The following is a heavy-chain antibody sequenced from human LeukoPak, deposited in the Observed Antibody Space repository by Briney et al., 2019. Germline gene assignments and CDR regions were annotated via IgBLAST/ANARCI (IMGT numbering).Heavy chain of an antibody. Sequence: GGSLRLSCAASGFIFSDYGMHWVRQAPGKGLEWVTLVRNDGSDKSYADSVKGRFTISRDNSKNTLYLQMNSLRPEDTAVYYCAKHYYGSGSQKYYFDYWGQGTLVTVSS. V-gene: IGHV3-30*02. J-gene: IGHJ4*02. CDR1: GFIFSDYG. CDR3: AKHYYGSGSQKYYFDY. D-gene: IGHD3-10*01. CDR2: VRNDGSDK.